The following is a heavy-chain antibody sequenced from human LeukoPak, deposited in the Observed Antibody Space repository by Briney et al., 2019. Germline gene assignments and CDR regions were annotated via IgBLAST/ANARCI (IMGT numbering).Heavy chain of an antibody. J-gene: IGHJ4*02. V-gene: IGHV3-23*01. CDR3: AKPMYYYDSSGYYGPFDY. CDR2: ISGSGGST. CDR1: GFASSSYG. D-gene: IGHD3-22*01. Sequence: GGTLRLSCAASGFASSSYGMSWVRQAPGKGLEWVSAISGSGGSTYYADSVKGRFTISRDNSKNTLYLQMNSLRAEDTAIYYCAKPMYYYDSSGYYGPFDYWGQGTLVTVSS.